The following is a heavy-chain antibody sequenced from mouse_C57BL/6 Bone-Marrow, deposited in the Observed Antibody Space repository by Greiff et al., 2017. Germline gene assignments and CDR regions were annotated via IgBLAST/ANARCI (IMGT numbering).Heavy chain of an antibody. D-gene: IGHD1-1*01. Sequence: QVQLQQPGAELVKPGASVKMSCKASGYTFTSYWITWVKQRPGQGLEWIGDLYPGSGSTNYNEKFKSKATLTVDTSSSTAYMQLSSLTSEDSAVYYCAVPITTVVATGAYWGQGTLVTVSA. J-gene: IGHJ3*01. CDR3: AVPITTVVATGAY. V-gene: IGHV1-55*01. CDR1: GYTFTSYW. CDR2: LYPGSGST.